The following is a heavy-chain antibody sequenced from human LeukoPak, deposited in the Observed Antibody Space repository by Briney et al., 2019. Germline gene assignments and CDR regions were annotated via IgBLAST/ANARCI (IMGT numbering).Heavy chain of an antibody. CDR2: ISSSSSTI. Sequence: GGSLRLSCAASGFTFNSYSMNWVRQAPGKGLEWVSYISSSSSTIYYADSVKGRFTISRDNAKNSLYLQMNSLRAEDTAVYYCARDDVAGATPVPFDYWGQGTLVTVSS. J-gene: IGHJ4*02. D-gene: IGHD1-26*01. V-gene: IGHV3-48*04. CDR1: GFTFNSYS. CDR3: ARDDVAGATPVPFDY.